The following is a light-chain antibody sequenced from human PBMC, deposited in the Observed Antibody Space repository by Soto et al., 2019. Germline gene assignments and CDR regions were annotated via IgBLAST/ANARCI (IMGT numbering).Light chain of an antibody. J-gene: IGKJ1*01. CDR3: QQYHTSPVT. CDR2: GAS. V-gene: IGKV3-20*01. CDR1: QRVSSGY. Sequence: ENVLTQSPGTLSLSPGERATLSCRASQRVSSGYLAWYQQKPGQTPRLLIYGASGRATGIPDRFSGSGSGTDFTLTISRLEPEDFAVYYCQQYHTSPVTFGQGTKVDIK.